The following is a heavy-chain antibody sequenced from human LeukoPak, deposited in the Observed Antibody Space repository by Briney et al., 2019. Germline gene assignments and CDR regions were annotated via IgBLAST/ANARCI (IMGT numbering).Heavy chain of an antibody. CDR2: IYNSGSI. CDR3: ASSTVSDAGFDY. V-gene: IGHV4-59*01. D-gene: IGHD4-11*01. CDR1: GGSISRYL. Sequence: SETLSLTCTVSGGSISRYLLSWIRQPPAKGLQSIGYIYNSGSIKYNPSLKSRVTISVDTSRNQLSLKVSSVTAADTAMYYCASSTVSDAGFDYWGQGTLVTVSS. J-gene: IGHJ4*02.